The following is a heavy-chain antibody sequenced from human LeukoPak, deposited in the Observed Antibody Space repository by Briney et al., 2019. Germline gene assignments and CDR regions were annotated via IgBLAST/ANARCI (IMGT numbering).Heavy chain of an antibody. CDR3: AKVRAPSGWFDSDY. CDR1: GFTFSNYV. J-gene: IGHJ4*02. D-gene: IGHD6-19*01. CDR2: ISGSGDST. Sequence: GGSLRLSCAASGFTFSNYVMSWVRQAPGKGLEWVSGISGSGDSTYYADSVKGRFTISRDNSKNTLYLQMNSLRVEDTAAYYCAKVRAPSGWFDSDYWGQGALVTVSS. V-gene: IGHV3-23*01.